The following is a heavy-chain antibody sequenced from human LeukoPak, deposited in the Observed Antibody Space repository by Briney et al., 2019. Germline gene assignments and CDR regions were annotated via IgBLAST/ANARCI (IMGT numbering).Heavy chain of an antibody. CDR1: GYTFTSYA. V-gene: IGHV7-4-1*02. D-gene: IGHD3-22*01. Sequence: ASVKVSCKASGYTFTSYAMNWVRQAPGQGLEWMGWINTNTGNPTYAQGFTGRFVFSLDTSVSTAYLQISSLKAEDTAVCYCARSNRDYDSSGYYPVAFDIWGQGTMVTVSS. CDR3: ARSNRDYDSSGYYPVAFDI. J-gene: IGHJ3*02. CDR2: INTNTGNP.